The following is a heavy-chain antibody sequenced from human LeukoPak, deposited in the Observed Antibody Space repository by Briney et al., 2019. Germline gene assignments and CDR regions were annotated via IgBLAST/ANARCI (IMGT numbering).Heavy chain of an antibody. CDR2: ISSSSSYI. Sequence: GGSLRLSCAASGFTFSSSSMNWVRQAPGKGLEWVSSISSSSSYIYYADSVKGRFTISRDNAKNSLYLQMNSLRAEDTAVYYCARDGSEDYYDSSGYYGIDYWGQGTLVTVSS. J-gene: IGHJ4*02. CDR1: GFTFSSSS. V-gene: IGHV3-21*01. D-gene: IGHD3-22*01. CDR3: ARDGSEDYYDSSGYYGIDY.